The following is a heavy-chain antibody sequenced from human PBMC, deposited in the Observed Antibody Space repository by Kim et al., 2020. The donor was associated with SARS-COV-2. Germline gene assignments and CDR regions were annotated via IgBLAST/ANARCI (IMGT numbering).Heavy chain of an antibody. CDR2: IYYSGST. V-gene: IGHV4-59*13. CDR1: GGSISSYY. D-gene: IGHD5-12*01. CDR3: ARTRGDSGYDYPFYYYYGMDV. Sequence: SETLSLTCTVSGGSISSYYWSWIRQPPGKGLEWIGYIYYSGSTNYNPSLKSRVTISVDTSKNQFSLKLSSVTAADTAVYYCARTRGDSGYDYPFYYYYGMDVGGQGTTVTVSS. J-gene: IGHJ6*02.